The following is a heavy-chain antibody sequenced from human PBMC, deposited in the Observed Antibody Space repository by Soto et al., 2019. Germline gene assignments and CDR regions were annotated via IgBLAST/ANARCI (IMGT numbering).Heavy chain of an antibody. Sequence: QVQLVQSGAEVKEPGASVRVSCKASGYTFRSSGISWVRQARGQGLEWMGWISGYNGNTNYAQNLQGRVTMTTDTSTSTAYMEVRSLRSNDTAMYYCARDGAGNFDYWGQGTLVTVSS. CDR3: ARDGAGNFDY. CDR1: GYTFRSSG. J-gene: IGHJ4*02. CDR2: ISGYNGNT. V-gene: IGHV1-18*01. D-gene: IGHD3-16*01.